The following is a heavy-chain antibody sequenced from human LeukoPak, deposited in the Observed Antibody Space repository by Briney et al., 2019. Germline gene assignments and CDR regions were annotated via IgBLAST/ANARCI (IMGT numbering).Heavy chain of an antibody. CDR3: AKETYDFWSGYYEADNWFDP. J-gene: IGHJ5*02. D-gene: IGHD3-3*01. Sequence: GSLSLSCAASGFTFSSYAMTWVRQAPGRGLEWVSAISGSGGSTYHADSVKGRFTISRVNSKNTLYLQMNSLRAEDTAVYYCAKETYDFWSGYYEADNWFDPWGQGTLVTVSS. V-gene: IGHV3-23*01. CDR1: GFTFSSYA. CDR2: ISGSGGST.